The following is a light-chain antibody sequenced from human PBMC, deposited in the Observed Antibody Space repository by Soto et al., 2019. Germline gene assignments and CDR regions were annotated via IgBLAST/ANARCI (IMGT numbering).Light chain of an antibody. CDR2: EGN. CDR3: CSYAGSSTWV. V-gene: IGLV2-23*01. J-gene: IGLJ3*02. Sequence: QSVLTQPASVSGSPGQSITISCTGTSSDVGSYNLVSWYQQHPGKAPKRMIYEGNERPSGVSNRFSGSKSGNTASLTISGFQAEDEADYYCCSYAGSSTWVFGGGTKLTVL. CDR1: SSDVGSYNL.